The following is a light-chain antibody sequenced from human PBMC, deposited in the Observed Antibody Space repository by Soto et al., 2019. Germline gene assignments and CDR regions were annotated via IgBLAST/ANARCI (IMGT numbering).Light chain of an antibody. V-gene: IGKV1-5*03. CDR1: QTISSW. CDR2: KAS. Sequence: DIQMTQSPSTLSASVGDRVTITCRASQTISSWLAWYQQKPGKAPKLLIYKASTLKSGVPSRFSGSGSGTEFTLTISRLEPEDLAVYYCQQYGNSPRTFGQGTKVDIK. J-gene: IGKJ1*01. CDR3: QQYGNSPRT.